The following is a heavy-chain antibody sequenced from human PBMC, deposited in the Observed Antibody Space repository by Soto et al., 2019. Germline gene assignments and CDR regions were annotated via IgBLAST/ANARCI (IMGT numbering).Heavy chain of an antibody. Sequence: EVQLVESGGGLVQPGGSLRLSCAASGFTFSDYSMNWVRQVPGKGPEWISYIRTITSTISYADSVKGRFTISKDNAKNSLYLQMNSLRAEDTAVYFCTRDHFYAFDIWGQGIMVTVSS. J-gene: IGHJ3*02. CDR3: TRDHFYAFDI. D-gene: IGHD3-3*02. CDR2: IRTITSTI. V-gene: IGHV3-48*01. CDR1: GFTFSDYS.